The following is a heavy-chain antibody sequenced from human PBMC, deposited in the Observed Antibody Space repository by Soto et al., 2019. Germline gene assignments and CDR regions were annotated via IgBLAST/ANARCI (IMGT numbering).Heavy chain of an antibody. Sequence: QLQLQESGSGLVKPSQTLSLTCAVSGGSISSGGYSWSWIRQPPGKGLEWIGYIYHSGSTYYNPSLKSRVSRAVARSKNQFALTLRSVTAADTAVYYCAAGGGLPRYYWGPGTLVTVSS. J-gene: IGHJ4*02. D-gene: IGHD5-12*01. V-gene: IGHV4-30-2*01. CDR1: GGSISSGGYS. CDR2: IYHSGST. CDR3: AAGGGLPRYY.